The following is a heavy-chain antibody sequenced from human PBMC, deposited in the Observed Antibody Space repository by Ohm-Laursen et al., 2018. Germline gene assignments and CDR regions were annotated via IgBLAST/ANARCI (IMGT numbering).Heavy chain of an antibody. Sequence: ASVKVSCKASGYIFTSYGISWVRQAPGQGLEWMGWISANNGNTNYAQKLQGRVTMTADTSTSTAYMELRSLRSDDTAVYFCARNSSGWYNGMDVWGQGTTVTVSS. J-gene: IGHJ6*02. CDR1: GYIFTSYG. V-gene: IGHV1-18*01. CDR2: ISANNGNT. CDR3: ARNSSGWYNGMDV. D-gene: IGHD6-19*01.